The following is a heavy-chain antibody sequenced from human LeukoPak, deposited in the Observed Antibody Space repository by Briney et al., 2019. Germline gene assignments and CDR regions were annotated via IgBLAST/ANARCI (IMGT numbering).Heavy chain of an antibody. CDR1: GGSISSYY. D-gene: IGHD3-10*01. CDR2: IYYSGST. V-gene: IGHV4-59*08. J-gene: IGHJ5*02. Sequence: SETLSLTCTVSGGSISSYYWSWIRHPPGEGLEWIGYIYYSGSTNYNPSLKSRVTISVDTSKNQFSLKLSSVTAADTAVYYCARHGSGLLWFGENNWFDPWGQGTLVTVSS. CDR3: ARHGSGLLWFGENNWFDP.